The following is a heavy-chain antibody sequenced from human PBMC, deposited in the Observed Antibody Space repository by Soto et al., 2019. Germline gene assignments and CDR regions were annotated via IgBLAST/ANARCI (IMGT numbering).Heavy chain of an antibody. D-gene: IGHD3-10*01. J-gene: IGHJ5*02. CDR1: GFTFSSYA. V-gene: IGHV3-30-3*01. Sequence: VESGGGLVKPGGSLRLSCAASGFTFSSYAMHWVRQAPGKGLEWVAVISYDGSNKYYADSVKGRFTISRDNSKNTLYLQMNSLRAEDTAVYYCARPMVRGVIKLNWFDPWGQGTLVTVSS. CDR2: ISYDGSNK. CDR3: ARPMVRGVIKLNWFDP.